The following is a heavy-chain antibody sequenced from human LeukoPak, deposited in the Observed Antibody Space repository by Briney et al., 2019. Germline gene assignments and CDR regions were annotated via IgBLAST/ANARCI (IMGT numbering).Heavy chain of an antibody. V-gene: IGHV3-20*01. D-gene: IGHD6-13*01. Sequence: GGSLRLSCAASGFTFDDYGMSWVRQAPGKGLEWVSGINWNGGSAGYADSVKGRFTISRDNAKNSLYLQMNSLRAEDTALYHCARDRGEAGAFDIWGQGTMVTVSS. CDR3: ARDRGEAGAFDI. J-gene: IGHJ3*02. CDR1: GFTFDDYG. CDR2: INWNGGSA.